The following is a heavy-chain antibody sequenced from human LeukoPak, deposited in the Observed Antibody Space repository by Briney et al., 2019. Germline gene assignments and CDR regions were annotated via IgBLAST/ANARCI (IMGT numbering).Heavy chain of an antibody. D-gene: IGHD6-6*01. CDR3: TGSYSSLGY. J-gene: IGHJ4*02. CDR2: IRSKAYGGTT. Sequence: PGRSLGLSCTASGFTFGDYAMSWVRQAPGKGLEWVGFIRSKAYGGTTEYAASVKGRFTISRDDSKSIAYLQMNSLKTEDTAVYYCTGSYSSLGYWGQGTLVTVSS. V-gene: IGHV3-49*04. CDR1: GFTFGDYA.